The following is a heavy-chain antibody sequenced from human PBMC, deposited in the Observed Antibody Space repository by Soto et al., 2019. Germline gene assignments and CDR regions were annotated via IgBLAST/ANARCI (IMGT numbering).Heavy chain of an antibody. Sequence: EVQLVESGGGLVQPGRSLRLSCAASGFTFDDYAMHWVRQAPGKGLEWVSGISWNSGNIDYADSVKGRFTISRDNAKNSLYLQMNSLRTEDTALYYCAKARSAYWGLDDYWGQGTLVTVSS. V-gene: IGHV3-9*01. CDR2: ISWNSGNI. D-gene: IGHD3-3*01. J-gene: IGHJ4*02. CDR3: AKARSAYWGLDDY. CDR1: GFTFDDYA.